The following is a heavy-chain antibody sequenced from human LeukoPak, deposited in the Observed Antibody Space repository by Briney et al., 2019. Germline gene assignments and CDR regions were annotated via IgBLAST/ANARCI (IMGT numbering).Heavy chain of an antibody. D-gene: IGHD3-3*01. V-gene: IGHV3-48*01. Sequence: GGSLRLSCAASGFTFSSYSMNWVRQAPGKGLEWVSYISGSSSTIYYADSVKGRFTISRDNSKNTLYLQMNSLRAEDTAVYYCAKSTTIRFSYFDYWGQGTLVTVSS. CDR3: AKSTTIRFSYFDY. J-gene: IGHJ4*02. CDR2: ISGSSSTI. CDR1: GFTFSSYS.